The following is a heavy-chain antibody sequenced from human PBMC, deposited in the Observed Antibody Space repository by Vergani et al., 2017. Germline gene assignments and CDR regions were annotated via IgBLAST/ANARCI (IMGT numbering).Heavy chain of an antibody. D-gene: IGHD1-26*01. CDR1: GFTFDDYA. V-gene: IGHV3-9*01. CDR3: AKGGYLGPFDY. Sequence: EVQLVESGGGLVQPGRSLRLSCAASGFTFDDYAMHWVRQAPGKGLEWVSGISWNSGSTYYADSVKGRFTISRDNSKNTLYLQMNSLRAEDTAVYYCAKGGYLGPFDYWGQGTLVTVSS. CDR2: ISWNSGST. J-gene: IGHJ4*02.